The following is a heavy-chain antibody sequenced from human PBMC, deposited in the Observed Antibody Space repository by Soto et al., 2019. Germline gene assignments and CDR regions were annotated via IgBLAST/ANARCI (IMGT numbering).Heavy chain of an antibody. CDR1: GYSLTELA. CDR2: FDPQDGET. J-gene: IGHJ6*02. V-gene: IGHV1-24*01. CDR3: ATVQRQGSTWYYSYVMDA. D-gene: IGHD6-13*01. Sequence: ASVKVSCKLSGYSLTELAIHWVRQAPGKGLEWMGGFDPQDGETIYAQKFQGSVTMTEDTSTDTAYMELSSLRSEDTAVYYCATVQRQGSTWYYSYVMDAWGQGTTVTVSS.